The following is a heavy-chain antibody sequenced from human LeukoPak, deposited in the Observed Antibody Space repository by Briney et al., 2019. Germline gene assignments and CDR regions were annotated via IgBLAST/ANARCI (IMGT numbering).Heavy chain of an antibody. D-gene: IGHD5-12*01. J-gene: IGHJ6*03. Sequence: PGGSLRLSCAASGFTFDDYGMSWARQAPGKGLEWVSGINWNGGSTGYADSVKGRFTISRDNAKNSLYLQMNSLRAEDTALYYCAREYPDIVATINYYYYYYMDVWGKGTTVTVSS. CDR2: INWNGGST. CDR1: GFTFDDYG. CDR3: AREYPDIVATINYYYYYYMDV. V-gene: IGHV3-20*04.